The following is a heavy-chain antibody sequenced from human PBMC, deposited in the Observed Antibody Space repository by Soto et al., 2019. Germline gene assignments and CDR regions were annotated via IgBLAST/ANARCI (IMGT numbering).Heavy chain of an antibody. Sequence: SETLSLTCSLYSGSLSGYYWSWIRQPPGKGLEWIGEISPSGTTNYSPSLKSRVSISVDTSKNQFSLNLTPLTAADTAVYYCARATKVSGSAQTCPDFWGKGSLVT. CDR3: ARATKVSGSAQTCPDF. J-gene: IGHJ4*02. CDR2: ISPSGTT. CDR1: SGSLSGYY. D-gene: IGHD6-6*01. V-gene: IGHV4-34*01.